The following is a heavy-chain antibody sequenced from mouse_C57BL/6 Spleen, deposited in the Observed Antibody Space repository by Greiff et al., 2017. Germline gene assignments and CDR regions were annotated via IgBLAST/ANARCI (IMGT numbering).Heavy chain of an antibody. J-gene: IGHJ4*01. V-gene: IGHV1-64*01. CDR2: INPNSGST. Sequence: VQLQQPGAELVKPGASVKLSCKASGYTFTSYWMHWVKQRPGQGLEWIGMINPNSGSTNYNEKFKSKATLTVDKSSSTAYMQLSSLTSEDSAVYYCARSVYDGRDYYAMDYWGQGTSVTVSS. CDR3: ARSVYDGRDYYAMDY. CDR1: GYTFTSYW. D-gene: IGHD1-1*01.